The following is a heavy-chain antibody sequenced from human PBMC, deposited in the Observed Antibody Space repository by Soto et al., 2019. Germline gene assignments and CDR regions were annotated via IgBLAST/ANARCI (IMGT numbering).Heavy chain of an antibody. CDR2: MNPNSGNT. V-gene: IGHV1-8*01. Sequence: QVQLVQSGAEVKKPGASVKVSCKASGYIFTSYDINWVRQATGQGLEWMGWMNPNSGNTGYAQKFQGRVTMTRNTSLXTAYMELSSLRYEDTAVYYCASLPWANYYYYGMDVWGQGTTVTVSS. CDR3: ASLPWANYYYYGMDV. CDR1: GYIFTSYD. J-gene: IGHJ6*02. D-gene: IGHD7-27*01.